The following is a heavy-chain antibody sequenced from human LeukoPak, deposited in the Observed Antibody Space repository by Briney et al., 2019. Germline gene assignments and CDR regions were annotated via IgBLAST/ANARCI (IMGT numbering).Heavy chain of an antibody. CDR3: AHKYTGSPVNY. J-gene: IGHJ4*02. V-gene: IGHV3-23*01. CDR2: ITSSGGDT. Sequence: PGGSLRLSCAASGFTFSTFGMSWVRQAPGKGLEWISSITSSGGDTYYADSVKGRFTISRDNSKNTLYLQMNSLRTEDTAVYYCAHKYTGSPVNYWGQGTLVTVSS. D-gene: IGHD1-26*01. CDR1: GFTFSTFG.